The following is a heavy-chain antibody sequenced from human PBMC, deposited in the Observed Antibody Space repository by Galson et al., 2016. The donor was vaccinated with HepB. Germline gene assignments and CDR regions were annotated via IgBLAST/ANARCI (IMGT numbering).Heavy chain of an antibody. CDR2: VYWDGDT. Sequence: PALVKPTQTLTLTCTFSGFSLTTTGMRVSWVRQPPGKALEWLALVYWDGDTRYNPSLRSRLNITKDTSKSQVFLTVTDMDPMDTGTYYCAHRRGPAAGTFDNWGQGTVVTVSS. CDR1: GFSLTTTGMR. D-gene: IGHD6-13*01. CDR3: AHRRGPAAGTFDN. J-gene: IGHJ4*02. V-gene: IGHV2-5*08.